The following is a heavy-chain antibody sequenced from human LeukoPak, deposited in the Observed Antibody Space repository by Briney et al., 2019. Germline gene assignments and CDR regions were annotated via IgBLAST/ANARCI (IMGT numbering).Heavy chain of an antibody. D-gene: IGHD1-26*01. CDR1: GYTFTGYY. CDR3: ARDSYSGSYYY. Sequence: ASVKVSCKASGYTFTGYYRRWVRQAPGQGLEWMGWINPNGGGTNYAQQFQGRVTMTSDTSISTAYMELSSLRSDDTAVYYCARDSYSGSYYYWGQGTLVTVSS. V-gene: IGHV1-2*02. J-gene: IGHJ4*02. CDR2: INPNGGGT.